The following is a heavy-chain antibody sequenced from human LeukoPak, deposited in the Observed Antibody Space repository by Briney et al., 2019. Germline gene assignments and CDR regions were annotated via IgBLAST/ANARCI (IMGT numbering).Heavy chain of an antibody. CDR2: INPNSGGT. CDR3: ARGTPRNQLLLYHFDY. J-gene: IGHJ4*02. Sequence: ASVKVSCKASGYTFTGYYMHWVRQAPGQGLEWMGWINPNSGGTNYAQKFQGWVTMTRDTSISTAYMELSRLRSDDTAVYYCARGTPRNQLLLYHFDYWGQGTLVTVSS. D-gene: IGHD2-2*02. V-gene: IGHV1-2*04. CDR1: GYTFTGYY.